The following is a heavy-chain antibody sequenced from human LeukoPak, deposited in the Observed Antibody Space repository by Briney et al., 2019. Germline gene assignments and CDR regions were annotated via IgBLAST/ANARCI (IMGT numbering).Heavy chain of an antibody. V-gene: IGHV3-74*01. CDR1: GFTFSNYW. Sequence: GGSLRLSCAASGFTFSNYWMHWVLQAPGKGLVWVSRINSGGSSRNYADSVKGRFTISRDNAKNTLYLQMNSLRAEDTAVYYCASASSHRIAAGGDYWGQGTLVTVSS. D-gene: IGHD6-13*01. CDR2: INSGGSSR. CDR3: ASASSHRIAAGGDY. J-gene: IGHJ4*02.